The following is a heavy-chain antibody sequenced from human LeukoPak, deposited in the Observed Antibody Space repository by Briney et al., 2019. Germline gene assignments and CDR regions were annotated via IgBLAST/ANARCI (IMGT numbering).Heavy chain of an antibody. CDR3: ATGIGYCSGGSCRDYFDY. V-gene: IGHV3-30*04. J-gene: IGHJ4*02. D-gene: IGHD2-15*01. CDR1: GFTFSSYA. CDR2: ISYDGSNK. Sequence: GRSLRLSCAASGFTFSSYAMHWVRQAPCKGLEWVAVISYDGSNKYYADSVKGRFTISRDNPKNTLYLQMNSLRAEDTAVYYCATGIGYCSGGSCRDYFDYWGQGTLVTVSS.